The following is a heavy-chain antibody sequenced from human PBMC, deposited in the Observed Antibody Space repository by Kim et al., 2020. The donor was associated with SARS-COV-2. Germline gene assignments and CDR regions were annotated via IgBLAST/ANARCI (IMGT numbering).Heavy chain of an antibody. CDR2: SSYT. D-gene: IGHD5-12*01. J-gene: IGHJ4*02. Sequence: SSYTNYADSVKGRFTISRDNAKNSLYLQMNSLRAEDTAVYYCVGGYDQDYWGQGTLVTVSS. V-gene: IGHV3-11*03. CDR3: VGGYDQDY.